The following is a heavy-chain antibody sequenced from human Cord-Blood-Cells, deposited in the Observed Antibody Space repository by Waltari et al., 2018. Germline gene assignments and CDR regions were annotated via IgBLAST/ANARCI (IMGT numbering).Heavy chain of an antibody. CDR3: ARGSGDIVVVPAAMYFQH. Sequence: EVQLVESGGGLVQPGGSLRLSCAASGFTFSSYEMTWVRQAPGKGLEWVSYISSSGSTIYYADSVKGRFTISRDNAKNSLYLQMNSLRAEDTAVYYCARGSGDIVVVPAAMYFQHWGQGTLVTVSS. CDR1: GFTFSSYE. CDR2: ISSSGSTI. J-gene: IGHJ1*01. D-gene: IGHD2-2*01. V-gene: IGHV3-48*03.